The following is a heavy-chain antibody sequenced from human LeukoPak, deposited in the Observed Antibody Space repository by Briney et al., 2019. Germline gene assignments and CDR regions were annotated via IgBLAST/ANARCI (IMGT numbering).Heavy chain of an antibody. CDR1: GFIFTNYF. Sequence: PGGSLRLSCAASGFIFTNYFMSWVRQAPGKGLEWVANIKQDGSEKYYVDSVKGRFTISRDNAKNSLYLQMNSLRAEDTAVYYCARSVGLIDYWGQGTLVTVSS. V-gene: IGHV3-7*01. J-gene: IGHJ4*02. CDR2: IKQDGSEK. CDR3: ARSVGLIDY.